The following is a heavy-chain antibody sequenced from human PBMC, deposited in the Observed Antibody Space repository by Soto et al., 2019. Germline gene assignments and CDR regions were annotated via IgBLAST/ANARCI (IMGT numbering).Heavy chain of an antibody. V-gene: IGHV1-18*01. CDR1: GYTFTSYG. J-gene: IGHJ6*02. Sequence: ASVKVSCKASGYTFTSYGISWVRQAPGQGLEWMGWISAYNGNTNYAQKLQGRVTITADESTSTAYMELSSLRSEDTAVYYCARAMIGSNYYYYYGMDVWGQGTTVTVSS. CDR3: ARAMIGSNYYYYYGMDV. CDR2: ISAYNGNT. D-gene: IGHD3-22*01.